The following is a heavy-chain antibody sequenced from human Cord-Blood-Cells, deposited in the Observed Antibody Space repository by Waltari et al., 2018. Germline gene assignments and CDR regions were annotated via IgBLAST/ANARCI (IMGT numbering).Heavy chain of an antibody. Sequence: QVQLVQSGAEVKKPGSSVKVSCKASGGTFSSYAISWVRHAPGQGLEWMGRIIPILGIANYAQKFQGRVTITADKSTSTAYMELSSLRSEDTAVYYCAREFRYYYYMDVWGKGTTVTVSS. CDR2: IIPILGIA. CDR1: GGTFSSYA. J-gene: IGHJ6*03. V-gene: IGHV1-69*09. CDR3: AREFRYYYYMDV. D-gene: IGHD2-21*01.